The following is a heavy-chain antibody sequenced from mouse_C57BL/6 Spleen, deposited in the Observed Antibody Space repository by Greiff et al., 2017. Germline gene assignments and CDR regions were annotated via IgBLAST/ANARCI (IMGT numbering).Heavy chain of an antibody. J-gene: IGHJ2*01. V-gene: IGHV1-26*01. CDR1: GYTFTDYY. Sequence: VQLKESGPELVKPGASVKISCKASGYTFTDYYMNWVKQSHGKSLEWIGEINPCNGGTIYNEKFKGKATLTVDKSSSTAYMELRSLTSEDSAVYFCAREGLRQYYFDYWGQGTTLTVSS. CDR3: AREGLRQYYFDY. CDR2: INPCNGGT. D-gene: IGHD1-1*01.